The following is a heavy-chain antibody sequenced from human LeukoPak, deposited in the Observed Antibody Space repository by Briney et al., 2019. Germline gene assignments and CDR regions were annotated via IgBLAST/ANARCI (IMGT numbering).Heavy chain of an antibody. J-gene: IGHJ4*02. CDR2: IGSGSVDK. CDR1: GFSFNIYA. V-gene: IGHV3-23*01. Sequence: TGGSLRLSCAASGFSFNIYAMGWVRQAPGKGLEWVSVIGSGSVDKRYADTVRGRFDISRDNSKNTMYLQMNSLRAEDTAVYYCAKRIQSAMAMGYWGQGTLVTVSS. D-gene: IGHD5-18*01. CDR3: AKRIQSAMAMGY.